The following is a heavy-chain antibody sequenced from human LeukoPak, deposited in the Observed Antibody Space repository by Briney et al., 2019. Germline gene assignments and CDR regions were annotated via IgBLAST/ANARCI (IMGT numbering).Heavy chain of an antibody. Sequence: SSVNVSCKASGGTFSSYAISGVRQAPGQGLEWMGRIIPNFGTANYAQKFQGRVTITTQESTRTAYMELTSLRSEDTAVYYCAVYYYDSSGPSGYYFDYWGQGTLVTVSS. CDR2: IIPNFGTA. D-gene: IGHD3-22*01. CDR3: AVYYYDSSGPSGYYFDY. V-gene: IGHV1-69*05. J-gene: IGHJ4*02. CDR1: GGTFSSYA.